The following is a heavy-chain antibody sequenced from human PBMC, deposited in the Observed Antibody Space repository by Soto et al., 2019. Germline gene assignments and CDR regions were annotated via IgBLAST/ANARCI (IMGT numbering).Heavy chain of an antibody. CDR2: MYNSGST. J-gene: IGHJ4*02. CDR3: ARAETGSYFFDQIGYYYGY. Sequence: SETLSLTCTVSGGSISGYYWSWIRQPPGKGLEWIGYMYNSGSTDYNPSFKSRVTMSIDTSSNQLSLKLTSVTAADTAVYYCARAETGSYFFDQIGYYYGYWGQGTLVTVSS. D-gene: IGHD3-22*01. CDR1: GGSISGYY. V-gene: IGHV4-59*01.